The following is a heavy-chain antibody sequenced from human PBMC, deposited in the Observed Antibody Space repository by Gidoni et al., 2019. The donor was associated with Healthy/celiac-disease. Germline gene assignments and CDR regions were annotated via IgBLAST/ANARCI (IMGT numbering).Heavy chain of an antibody. J-gene: IGHJ3*02. V-gene: IGHV3-21*01. Sequence: EVQLVESGGGLVKPGGSLRLSCAASGSPSSSYSMNWVRQAPGKGLEWVSSISSSSSDIYYADSVKGRFTISRDNAKNSLYLQMNSLRAEDTAVYYCARDHLRWGQLWPRDAFDIWGQGTMVTVSS. CDR2: ISSSSSDI. CDR3: ARDHLRWGQLWPRDAFDI. CDR1: GSPSSSYS. D-gene: IGHD5-18*01.